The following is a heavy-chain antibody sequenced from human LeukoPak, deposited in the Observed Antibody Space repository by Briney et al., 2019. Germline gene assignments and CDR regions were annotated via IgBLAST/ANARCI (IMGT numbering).Heavy chain of an antibody. CDR2: IYTSGST. CDR3: ARGDITDYYYYMDV. J-gene: IGHJ6*03. Sequence: SETLSLTCTVSGGSISSYYWSWIRQPAGKGLEWIGLIYTSGSTNYNPSLKSRVTMSVDTSKNQFSLKLSSVTAADTAVYCCARGDITDYYYYMDVWGKGTTVTVSS. CDR1: GGSISSYY. D-gene: IGHD1-20*01. V-gene: IGHV4-4*07.